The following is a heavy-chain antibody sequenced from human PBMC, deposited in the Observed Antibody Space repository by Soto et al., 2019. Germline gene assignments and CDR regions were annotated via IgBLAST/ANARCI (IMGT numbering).Heavy chain of an antibody. CDR1: GWSFSGYY. J-gene: IGHJ6*02. CDR2: INHSGST. D-gene: IGHD3-3*01. CDR3: AREAPTYYDFWSGLYGMDV. Sequence: SETLSLTCAVYGWSFSGYYWSWIRQPPGKGLEWIGEINHSGSTNYNPSLKSRVTISVDTSKNQFSLKLSSVTAADTAVYYCAREAPTYYDFWSGLYGMDVWGQGTTVTVSS. V-gene: IGHV4-34*01.